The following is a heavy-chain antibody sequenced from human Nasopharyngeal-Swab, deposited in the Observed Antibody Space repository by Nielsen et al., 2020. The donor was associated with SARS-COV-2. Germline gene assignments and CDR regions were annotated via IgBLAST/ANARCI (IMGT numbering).Heavy chain of an antibody. CDR1: GFTFSNAW. Sequence: GESLKISCAASGFTFSNAWMSWVRQAPGRGLEWVGRIKKKTDGGTTDYAAPVKGRFTISRDDSKNMLYLQMSSLKTEDTGVYYCTTATYYYDSSGYANDASDIWGQGTIVTVSS. CDR3: TTATYYYDSSGYANDASDI. V-gene: IGHV3-15*01. J-gene: IGHJ3*02. CDR2: IKKKTDGGTT. D-gene: IGHD3-22*01.